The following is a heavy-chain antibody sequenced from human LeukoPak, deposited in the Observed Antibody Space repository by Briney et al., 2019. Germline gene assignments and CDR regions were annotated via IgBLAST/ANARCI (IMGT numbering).Heavy chain of an antibody. J-gene: IGHJ4*02. CDR2: MSPNSGNT. Sequence: GASVKVSCKASRYTFTSYDINWVRQATGQGLEWMGWMSPNSGNTGYAQKFQGRVTMTRNTSISTAYMELSSLRSEDTAVYYCASARRVVVGARYFDYWGQGTLVTVSS. D-gene: IGHD2-15*01. CDR3: ASARRVVVGARYFDY. V-gene: IGHV1-8*01. CDR1: RYTFTSYD.